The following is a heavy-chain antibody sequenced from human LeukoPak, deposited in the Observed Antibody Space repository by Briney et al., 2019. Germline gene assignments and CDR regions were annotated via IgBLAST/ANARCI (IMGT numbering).Heavy chain of an antibody. CDR1: GYTFTSYD. Sequence: SVKVSCKASGYTFTSYDINWVRQATGQGLEWMGGIIPIFGTANYAQKFQGRVTITADESTSTAYMELSSLRSEDTAVYYCARGSGYGDPFDYWGQGTLVTVSS. J-gene: IGHJ4*02. CDR2: IIPIFGTA. V-gene: IGHV1-69*13. CDR3: ARGSGYGDPFDY. D-gene: IGHD4-17*01.